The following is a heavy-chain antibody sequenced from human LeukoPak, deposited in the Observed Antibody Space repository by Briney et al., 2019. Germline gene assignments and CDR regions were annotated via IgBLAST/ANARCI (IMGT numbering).Heavy chain of an antibody. Sequence: GGCLRLSCAASGFTFTDAWMSWVRQAPGKGLEWVGRVKSNTDGGTTDYAARVKGRFTISRDDSQNTLYLQMNSLKTQDTAVYYCTTDLHPNYFYYYMDVWGKGTTVSVSS. CDR3: TTDLHPNYFYYYMDV. CDR1: GFTFTDAW. V-gene: IGHV3-15*01. CDR2: VKSNTDGGTT. J-gene: IGHJ6*03.